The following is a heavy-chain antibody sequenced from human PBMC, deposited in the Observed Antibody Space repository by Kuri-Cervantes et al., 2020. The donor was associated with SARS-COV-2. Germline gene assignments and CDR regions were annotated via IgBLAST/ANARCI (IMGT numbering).Heavy chain of an antibody. D-gene: IGHD2-15*01. V-gene: IGHV4-59*01. J-gene: IGHJ6*02. Sequence: GSLRLSCTVSGGSISSYYWSWIRQPPGKGLEWIGYIYYSGSTNYNPSLKSRVTISVDTSKNQFSLKLSSVTAADTAVYYCARGRGEGYCSGGSCYPGGKYYYYYYGMDVWGQGTTVTVSS. CDR2: IYYSGST. CDR1: GGSISSYY. CDR3: ARGRGEGYCSGGSCYPGGKYYYYYYGMDV.